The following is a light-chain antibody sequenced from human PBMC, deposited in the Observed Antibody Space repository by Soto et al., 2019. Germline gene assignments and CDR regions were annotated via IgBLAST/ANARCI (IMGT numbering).Light chain of an antibody. CDR1: SSDVGTYNL. Sequence: QSALTQPASVSGSPGQSITISCTGTSSDVGTYNLVSWYQQHPGKAPKVMIYEGSKRPSGVPNRFSGSRSGNTASLTISGLQAEDEAEYYCCSYGGGSTFVFGTGTKVTVL. J-gene: IGLJ1*01. CDR3: CSYGGGSTFV. V-gene: IGLV2-23*01. CDR2: EGS.